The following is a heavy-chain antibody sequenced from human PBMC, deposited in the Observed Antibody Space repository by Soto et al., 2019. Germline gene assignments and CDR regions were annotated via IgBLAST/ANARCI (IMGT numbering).Heavy chain of an antibody. CDR2: IYSTGST. CDR1: GGSISSGGYY. CDR3: ARDRGYDGQYTFYY. D-gene: IGHD5-12*01. J-gene: IGHJ4*02. Sequence: QVQLQESGPGLVKASQTLSLTCTVSGGSISSGGYYWSWIRLLPGKGLEWIGYIYSTGSTYYNPSLRSRVTISVDTSKNQFSLRLSSVTAADTAVYYCARDRGYDGQYTFYYWGQGTLVTVSS. V-gene: IGHV4-31*03.